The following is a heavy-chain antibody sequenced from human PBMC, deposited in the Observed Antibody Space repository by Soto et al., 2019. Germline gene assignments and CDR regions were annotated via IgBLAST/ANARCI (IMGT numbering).Heavy chain of an antibody. J-gene: IGHJ4*02. V-gene: IGHV4-38-2*01. CDR2: IYHSGGT. D-gene: IGHD1-20*01. CDR1: GDSISNGFY. Sequence: SETLSLTCAVSGDSISNGFYWGWIRQPPGKGLEWIGSIYHSGGTYYNPSLKSRITISLDTSKNQFSLRLSSVTAAETAVYYCARVRSSPFRYFDSWGQGTRVTAPQ. CDR3: ARVRSSPFRYFDS.